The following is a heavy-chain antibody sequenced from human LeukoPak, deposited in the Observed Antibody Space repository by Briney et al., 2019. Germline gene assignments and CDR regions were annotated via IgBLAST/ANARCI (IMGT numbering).Heavy chain of an antibody. J-gene: IGHJ5*02. Sequence: SQTLSLTCAVSGGSMSSGGYSWSWIRQPPGKGLEFIGYIYHSGTTYYNPSLKSRVTMSVDRTKNQLSLKLSSVTAADTAVYYCAKMSSSCNWFDPWGQGTLVTVSS. CDR2: IYHSGTT. V-gene: IGHV4-30-2*01. CDR3: AKMSSSCNWFDP. CDR1: GGSMSSGGYS. D-gene: IGHD6-6*01.